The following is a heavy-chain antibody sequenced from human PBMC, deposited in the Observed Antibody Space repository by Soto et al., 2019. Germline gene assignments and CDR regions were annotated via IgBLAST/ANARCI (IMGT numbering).Heavy chain of an antibody. CDR1: GFSLSVYGLR. V-gene: IGHV2-5*01. J-gene: IGHJ5*02. D-gene: IGHD3-22*01. Sequence: SGPTLVKPTQTLTLSCSFSGFSLSVYGLRVIWFRQPPAVTLEWLALIHWNDDKRYSPYLKSRLTITKDTSKNQVALTLTNLDHLDTGTYFCAHARDSSGFLTSWSGGILVTVSS. CDR2: IHWNDDK. CDR3: AHARDSSGFLTS.